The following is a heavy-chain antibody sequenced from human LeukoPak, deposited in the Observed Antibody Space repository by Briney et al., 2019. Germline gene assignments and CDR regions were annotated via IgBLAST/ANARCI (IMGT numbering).Heavy chain of an antibody. D-gene: IGHD3-16*02. V-gene: IGHV1-24*01. CDR1: GYTLTELS. CDR3: ATSPSGSLRGHFWGSYRRKDPFDY. Sequence: ASVKVSCKVSGYTLTELSMHWVRQAPGKGLEWMGGFDPEDGETIYAQKLQGRVTMTEDTSTDTAYMEPSSLRSEDTAVYYCATSPSGSLRGHFWGSYRRKDPFDYWGQGTLVTVSS. CDR2: FDPEDGET. J-gene: IGHJ4*02.